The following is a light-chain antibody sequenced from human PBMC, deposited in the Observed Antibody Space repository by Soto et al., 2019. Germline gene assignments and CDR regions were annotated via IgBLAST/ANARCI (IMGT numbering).Light chain of an antibody. CDR3: QQYNNWPPSYP. Sequence: EIVMTQSPATLSVSPGERATLSCRASESITSNLAWYQQKPGQAPILLMYGASTRATGIPARFSGSGSGTEFTLTINSLQSEDFAVYYCQQYNNWPPSYPFGQGTRLEIK. CDR1: ESITSN. V-gene: IGKV3-15*01. J-gene: IGKJ2*01. CDR2: GAS.